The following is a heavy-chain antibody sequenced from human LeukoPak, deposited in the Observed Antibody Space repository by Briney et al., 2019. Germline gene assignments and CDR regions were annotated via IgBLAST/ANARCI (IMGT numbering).Heavy chain of an antibody. CDR2: INPNSGGT. CDR3: ARDHEGRTIIISDSFDI. CDR1: GYTFNGYY. Sequence: ASVKVSCKASGYTFNGYYIHWVRQAPGQGLEWMGWINPNSGGTNYVQRFQGRVTTTGDTSISTAYMELSRLRSDDTAVYYCARDHEGRTIIISDSFDIWGQGTMVTVSS. J-gene: IGHJ3*02. V-gene: IGHV1-2*02. D-gene: IGHD3-22*01.